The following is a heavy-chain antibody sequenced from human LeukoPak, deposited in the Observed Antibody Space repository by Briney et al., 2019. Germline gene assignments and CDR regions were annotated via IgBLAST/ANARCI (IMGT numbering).Heavy chain of an antibody. CDR3: AKDWGEYFDYVWGSFTSFDF. D-gene: IGHD3-16*01. Sequence: PGGSLRLSCAASGFTFNGFGMSWVRQAPRKGLEWVSLISGSGNTIYYADSVKGRFTISRDNSKNTVYLQMNSLRAEDTAVYYCAKDWGEYFDYVWGSFTSFDFWGQGTLVTVSS. J-gene: IGHJ4*02. CDR2: ISGSGNTI. CDR1: GFTFNGFG. V-gene: IGHV3-23*01.